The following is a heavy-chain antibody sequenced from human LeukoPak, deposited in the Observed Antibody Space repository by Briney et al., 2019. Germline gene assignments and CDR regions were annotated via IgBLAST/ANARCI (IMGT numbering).Heavy chain of an antibody. CDR2: ISGSGGST. CDR1: GFTFSSYA. Sequence: SGGSLRLSCAASGFTFSSYAMSWVRQARGKGLEWVSAISGSGGSTYYADSVKGRFTISRDNSKNTLYLQMNSLRAEDTAVYYCAKVPTVTLDYWGQGTLVTVSS. D-gene: IGHD4-17*01. CDR3: AKVPTVTLDY. J-gene: IGHJ4*02. V-gene: IGHV3-23*01.